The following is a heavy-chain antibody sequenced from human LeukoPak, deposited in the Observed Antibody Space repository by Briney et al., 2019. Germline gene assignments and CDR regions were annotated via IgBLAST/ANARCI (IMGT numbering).Heavy chain of an antibody. CDR1: GGSISSGGYS. Sequence: PSQTLSLTCAVSGGSISSGGYSWSWIRQPPGKGLEWIGYIYHSGSTYYNPSLKSRVTISVDRSKNQFSLKLSSVTAADTAVYSCARTYYYDSSGYSQYYFDYWGQGTLVTVSS. J-gene: IGHJ4*02. CDR3: ARTYYYDSSGYSQYYFDY. V-gene: IGHV4-30-2*01. D-gene: IGHD3-22*01. CDR2: IYHSGST.